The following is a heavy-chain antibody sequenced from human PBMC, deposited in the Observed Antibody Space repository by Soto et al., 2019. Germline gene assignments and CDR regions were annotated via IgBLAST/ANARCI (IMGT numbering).Heavy chain of an antibody. CDR3: VRDHLMATAGTARHYFGLDV. CDR2: IYYSGNT. Sequence: SETLSLTCTVSGGSIRSGGYYWSWVRQNPRRGLEWIGNIYYSGNTYYNPSLKSRLTISVDTSKNQFSLNLSSVTAADTAVYYCVRDHLMATAGTARHYFGLDVWGQGTTVTVSS. J-gene: IGHJ6*02. CDR1: GGSIRSGGYY. V-gene: IGHV4-31*03. D-gene: IGHD5-18*01.